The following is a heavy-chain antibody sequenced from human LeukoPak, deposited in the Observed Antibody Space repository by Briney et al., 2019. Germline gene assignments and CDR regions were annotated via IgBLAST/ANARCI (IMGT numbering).Heavy chain of an antibody. CDR3: ATDNHCSSTSCNAY. Sequence: ASVKVSCKASGYTFTGYYMHWVRQAPGQGLEWMGWINPNSGGTNYAQKFQGRVTMTRDTSISTAYMELSRLRSDDTAVYYCATDNHCSSTSCNAYWGQGTLVTVSS. J-gene: IGHJ4*02. CDR1: GYTFTGYY. D-gene: IGHD2-2*01. CDR2: INPNSGGT. V-gene: IGHV1-2*02.